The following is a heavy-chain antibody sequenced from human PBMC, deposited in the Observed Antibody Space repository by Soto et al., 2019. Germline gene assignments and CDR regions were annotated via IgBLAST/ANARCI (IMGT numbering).Heavy chain of an antibody. Sequence: QVQLVQSGAEMEKPGAAMKVSCKASGYTFTGNNMHWVRQAPGQGLEWMGWINPGSGGTNYAQKFEGRVPMTRDPAVSTAYMELSSLPSDVTAVYHCARGVGSSWFDPWGQGTLVTVSS. D-gene: IGHD6-25*01. J-gene: IGHJ5*02. CDR2: INPGSGGT. CDR3: ARGVGSSWFDP. CDR1: GYTFTGNN. V-gene: IGHV1-2*02.